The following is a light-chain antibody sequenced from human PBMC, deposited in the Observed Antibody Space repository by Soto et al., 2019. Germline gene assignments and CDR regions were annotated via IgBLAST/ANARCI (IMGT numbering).Light chain of an antibody. J-gene: IGLJ1*01. Sequence: QSVLTQPPSVSGAPGQRVTISCTGSSSNIGAGYDVHWYQQLPGTAPKLLIYGNSNRPSGVPDRFSGSKSGTSASLAITGLQAEDEADYYCQSYDSSLSGPYYGFGTGTKLTVL. CDR1: SSNIGAGYD. CDR2: GNS. CDR3: QSYDSSLSGPYYG. V-gene: IGLV1-40*01.